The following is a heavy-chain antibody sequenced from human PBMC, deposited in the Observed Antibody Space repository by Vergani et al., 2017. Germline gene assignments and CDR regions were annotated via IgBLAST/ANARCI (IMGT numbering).Heavy chain of an antibody. CDR1: GGSFTSYH. J-gene: IGHJ6*03. V-gene: IGHV4-34*01. CDR2: IDHTGRP. D-gene: IGHD4-11*01. CDR3: ARVNTETNGHLYYYYYMDV. Sequence: QVQLQQWGGGLLKPSETLSLTCVVNGGSFTSYHWTWIRQSPGEGLEWVGDIDHTGRPDYNPSLKSRPTMSVDKSRNQFSLTLNSVTDTDTAIYFCARVNTETNGHLYYYYYMDVWGQGTAVTVS.